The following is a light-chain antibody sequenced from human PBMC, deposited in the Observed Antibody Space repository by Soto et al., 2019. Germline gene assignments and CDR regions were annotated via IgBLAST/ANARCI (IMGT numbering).Light chain of an antibody. J-gene: IGLJ2*01. CDR1: SSDIGGYKY. CDR2: DVS. Sequence: QSALTQPRSVSGSPGQSVTISCTGTSSDIGGYKYVSWYQHHPCKAPKLMIYDVSKRPSGVPDRFSGFKSGNTASLTISGLQPEDEADYYCSSDAGTYDVIFGGGTKLTVL. V-gene: IGLV2-11*01. CDR3: SSDAGTYDVI.